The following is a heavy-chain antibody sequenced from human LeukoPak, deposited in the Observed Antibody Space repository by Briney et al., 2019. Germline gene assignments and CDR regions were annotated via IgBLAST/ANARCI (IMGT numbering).Heavy chain of an antibody. CDR3: AELGITMIGGV. CDR1: GFTFSSYW. CDR2: IKQDGSEK. Sequence: TGGSLRFSCAASGFTFSSYWLSWVRQAPGKGLEWVANIKQDGSEKYYVDSVKGRLTISRDNAKNSLYLQMNGLRAEDTAVYYCAELGITMIGGVWGKGTTVTISS. D-gene: IGHD3-10*02. V-gene: IGHV3-7*01. J-gene: IGHJ6*04.